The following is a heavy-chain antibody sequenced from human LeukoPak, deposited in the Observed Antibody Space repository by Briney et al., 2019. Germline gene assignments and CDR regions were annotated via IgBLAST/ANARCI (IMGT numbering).Heavy chain of an antibody. J-gene: IGHJ4*02. CDR2: ISRSNSYI. CDR3: ARGGVSVGGNFDY. V-gene: IGHV3-21*01. D-gene: IGHD4-23*01. Sequence: PGGSLRLSCAASGFTFSSYTMNWVRQAPGKGLEWVSSISRSNSYIYYADSMKGRFTISRDNANNSLFLQMNSLRAEDTAVYYCARGGVSVGGNFDYWGQGTLVTVSS. CDR1: GFTFSSYT.